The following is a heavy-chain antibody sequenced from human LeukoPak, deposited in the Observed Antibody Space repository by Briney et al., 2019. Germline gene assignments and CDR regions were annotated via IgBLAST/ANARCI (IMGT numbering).Heavy chain of an antibody. J-gene: IGHJ4*02. Sequence: SQTLSLTCTVSGGSISSGNYYWNWIRQPAGKGLEWIGRIWADGAPTYRPSLKSRVTISVDTSKNQFSLRLSSVTAADTAVYYCARGRDSRGYQFMGFDSWGQGTLVTVSS. CDR1: GGSISSGNYY. V-gene: IGHV4-61*02. D-gene: IGHD3-22*01. CDR2: IWADGAP. CDR3: ARGRDSRGYQFMGFDS.